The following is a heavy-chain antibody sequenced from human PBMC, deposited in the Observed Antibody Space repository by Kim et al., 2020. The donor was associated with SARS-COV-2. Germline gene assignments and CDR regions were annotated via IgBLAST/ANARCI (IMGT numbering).Heavy chain of an antibody. CDR1: GFTFDDYA. CDR2: ISGDGGST. J-gene: IGHJ6*02. D-gene: IGHD6-13*01. V-gene: IGHV3-43*02. Sequence: GGSLRLSCAASGFTFDDYAMHWVRQAPGKGLEWVSLISGDGGSTYYADSVKGRFTISRDNSKNSLYLQMNSLRTEDTALYYCAKDISTRGSSWAYYYYYYGMDVWGQGTTVTVSS. CDR3: AKDISTRGSSWAYYYYYYGMDV.